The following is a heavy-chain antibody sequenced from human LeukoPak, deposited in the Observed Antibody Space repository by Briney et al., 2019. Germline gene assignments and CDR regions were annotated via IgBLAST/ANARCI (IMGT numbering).Heavy chain of an antibody. CDR3: ARKGCSSISCLYYYYMDV. Sequence: GGSLRLSCAASGFTSSSYWMSWVRQAPGKGLEWVANIKQDGSEKYYVDSVKGRFTISRDNAKNLLYLQMNSLRAEDTAVYYCARKGCSSISCLYYYYMDVWGKGTTVTVSS. CDR2: IKQDGSEK. V-gene: IGHV3-7*03. J-gene: IGHJ6*03. D-gene: IGHD2-2*01. CDR1: GFTSSSYW.